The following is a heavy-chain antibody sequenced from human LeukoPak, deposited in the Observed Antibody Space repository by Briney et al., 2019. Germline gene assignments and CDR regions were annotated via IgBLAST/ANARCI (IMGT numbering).Heavy chain of an antibody. J-gene: IGHJ3*02. CDR1: GGSISSSSYY. CDR3: ARGGYYDFWSGYLKQSEKGAAFDI. V-gene: IGHV4-39*01. Sequence: SETLSLTCTVSGGSISSSSYYWGWIRQPPGKGLEWIGSIYYSGSTYYNPSLKSRVTISVDTSKNQFSLKLSSVTAADTAVYYCARGGYYDFWSGYLKQSEKGAAFDIWGQGTMVTVSS. D-gene: IGHD3-3*01. CDR2: IYYSGST.